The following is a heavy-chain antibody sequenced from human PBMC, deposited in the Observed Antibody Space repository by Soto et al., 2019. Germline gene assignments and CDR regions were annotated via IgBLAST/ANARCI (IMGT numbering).Heavy chain of an antibody. D-gene: IGHD5-12*01. CDR3: ARGGYGYDY. J-gene: IGHJ4*02. CDR2: IYYTGST. V-gene: IGHV4-30-4*08. Sequence: WTRIRQPPGKGLEWVGYIYYTGSTNYSPSLKSRLTISTDTSTNQFSLRLSSVTAADTAVDYCARGGYGYDYWGQGTLVTVSS.